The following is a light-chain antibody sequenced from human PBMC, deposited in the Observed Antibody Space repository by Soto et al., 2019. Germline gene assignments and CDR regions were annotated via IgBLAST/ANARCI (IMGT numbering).Light chain of an antibody. Sequence: QSVLTQPPSASGSPGQSVTISCTGTSSDVGTYNYVSWYQQHPGKAPKVMIYEVNKRPSGVPDRFSGSKSGNTASLTVSGLQAEDEADYYCSSYAGSNTVVFGGGTKLTVL. J-gene: IGLJ2*01. CDR3: SSYAGSNTVV. V-gene: IGLV2-8*01. CDR1: SSDVGTYNY. CDR2: EVN.